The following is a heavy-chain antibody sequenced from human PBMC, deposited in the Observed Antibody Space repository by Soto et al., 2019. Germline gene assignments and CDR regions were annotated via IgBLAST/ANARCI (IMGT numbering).Heavy chain of an antibody. Sequence: PSQTLSLTCTVSGGSVSSNSYSWGWIRQSPGKGLEWIGTIYSSENTYYNPSLLSRVTISVDTSKNEFSLRLSSVTAADTAVYYCARSPYYYNSSGFLVGPWGQGTLVTVSS. CDR2: IYSSENT. J-gene: IGHJ5*02. CDR1: GGSVSSNSYS. V-gene: IGHV4-39*01. D-gene: IGHD3-22*01. CDR3: ARSPYYYNSSGFLVGP.